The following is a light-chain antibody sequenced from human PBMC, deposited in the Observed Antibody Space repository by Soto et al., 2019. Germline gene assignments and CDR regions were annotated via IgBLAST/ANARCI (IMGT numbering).Light chain of an antibody. J-gene: IGKJ1*01. CDR3: QQYNNWPPWT. CDR1: QSVSSN. CDR2: GAS. V-gene: IGKV3D-15*01. Sequence: LSVSPREGAALSCRATSQSVSSNLAWYQQKPGQAPRLLIYGASTRATGIPARFSGSGSGTEFTLTISSLQSEDFAVYYCQQYNNWPPWTSGQGTKVDIK.